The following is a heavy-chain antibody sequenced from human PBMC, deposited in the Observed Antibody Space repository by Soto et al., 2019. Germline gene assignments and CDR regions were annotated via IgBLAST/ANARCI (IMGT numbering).Heavy chain of an antibody. CDR3: GTCSRINCYYNYAMDV. CDR1: GYTLTDLS. CDR2: FDPEDGET. V-gene: IGHV1-24*01. Sequence: ASVKVSCKVSGYTLTDLSMHWVRQAPGKGLEWMGGFDPEDGETIYAQNFQGRVTMTEDTSTDTTYMELSSLRSEDTAVYYCGTCSRINCYYNYAMDVWGQGTTVTVSS. D-gene: IGHD2-2*01. J-gene: IGHJ6*02.